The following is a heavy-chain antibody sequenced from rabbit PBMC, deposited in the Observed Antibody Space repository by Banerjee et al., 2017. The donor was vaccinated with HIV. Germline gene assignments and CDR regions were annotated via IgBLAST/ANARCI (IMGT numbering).Heavy chain of an antibody. D-gene: IGHD4-2*01. CDR2: IYTGSSGST. V-gene: IGHV1S40*01. J-gene: IGHJ4*01. CDR1: GFTLSSYY. Sequence: QSLEESGGDLVKPGASLTLTCTASGFTLSSYYMCWVRQAPGKGLEWIAVIYTGSSGSTYYASWAKGRFTISKTSSTTVTLQMTSLTVADTATYFCARGESGSSNSPFNLWGQGTLVTVS. CDR3: ARGESGSSNSPFNL.